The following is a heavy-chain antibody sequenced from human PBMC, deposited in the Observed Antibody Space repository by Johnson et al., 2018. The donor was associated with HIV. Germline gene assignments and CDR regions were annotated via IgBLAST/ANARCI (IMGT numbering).Heavy chain of an antibody. CDR2: IFSGGTT. CDR1: GLTVNSNY. CDR3: ARACRDGYTCDAFDI. J-gene: IGHJ3*02. D-gene: IGHD5-24*01. V-gene: IGHV3-66*01. Sequence: VQVVESGGGLVQPGGSQRLSCAASGLTVNSNYMTWVRQAPGKGLEWVSVIFSGGTTYYADSVKGRFTISRDNSKNTLYLQMNSLRAEDTAVYYCARACRDGYTCDAFDIWGQGTMVTVS.